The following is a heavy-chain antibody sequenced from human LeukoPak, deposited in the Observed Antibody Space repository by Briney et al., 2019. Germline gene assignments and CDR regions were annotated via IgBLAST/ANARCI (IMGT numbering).Heavy chain of an antibody. CDR3: ARGLSVAAAGFDY. CDR1: GFTFSSYG. Sequence: GGSLRLSCAASGFTFSSYGMHWVRQAPGKGLEWVAFIRYDGSNKYYADSVKGRFTISRDNAKNSLYLQMNSLRAEDTAVYYCARGLSVAAAGFDYWGQGTLVTVSS. J-gene: IGHJ4*02. V-gene: IGHV3-30*02. CDR2: IRYDGSNK. D-gene: IGHD6-13*01.